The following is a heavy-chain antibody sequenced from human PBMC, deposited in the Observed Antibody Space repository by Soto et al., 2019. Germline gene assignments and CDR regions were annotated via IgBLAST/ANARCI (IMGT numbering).Heavy chain of an antibody. CDR2: ISGYNDNT. D-gene: IGHD6-13*01. CDR3: GREYSSSWNHIDY. V-gene: IGHV1-18*01. J-gene: IGHJ4*02. Sequence: QVQLVQSGAEVKKSGASVKVSCKASGYTFTSSGISWVRQAPGQDLEWMGWISGYNDNTNYAQKFQDRVTMTADTHTSTAYMELRSLRSDDTSVYFCGREYSSSWNHIDYWGQGTLVTVSS. CDR1: GYTFTSSG.